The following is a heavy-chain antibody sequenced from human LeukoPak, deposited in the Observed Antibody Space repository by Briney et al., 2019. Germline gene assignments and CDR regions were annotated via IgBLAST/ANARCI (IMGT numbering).Heavy chain of an antibody. CDR3: ARDRTTILSSFAI. J-gene: IGHJ3*02. CDR2: IWYDGST. CDR1: GFTFSNYG. D-gene: IGHD3-9*01. V-gene: IGHV3-33*01. Sequence: PGGSLRLSCAASGFTFSNYGMHWVRQAPGKGPEWVAGIWYDGSTYYTDSVKGRITISRDNSKNTLYLQMNTLGAEDTAVYYCARDRTTILSSFAIWGQGTMVTVSS.